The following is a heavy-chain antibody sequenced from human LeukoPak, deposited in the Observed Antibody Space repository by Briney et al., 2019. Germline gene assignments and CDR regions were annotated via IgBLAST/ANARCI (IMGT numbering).Heavy chain of an antibody. J-gene: IGHJ4*02. CDR2: ISAYNGNT. D-gene: IGHD3-9*01. Sequence: ASVKVSCKASGYTFTSYGISWVRQAPGQGLEWMGWISAYNGNTNYAQKLQGRVTMTTDTSTSTAYMELRSLRPDDTAVYYCARDSGTLRYFDWLPSSFDYWGQGTLVTVSS. CDR1: GYTFTSYG. CDR3: ARDSGTLRYFDWLPSSFDY. V-gene: IGHV1-18*01.